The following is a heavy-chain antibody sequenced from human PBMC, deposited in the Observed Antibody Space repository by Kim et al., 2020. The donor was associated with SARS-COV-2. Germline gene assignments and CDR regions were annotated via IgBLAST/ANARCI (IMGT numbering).Heavy chain of an antibody. D-gene: IGHD3-3*01. Sequence: GGSLRLSCAASGFTSDDYAMHWVRQAPGKGLEWVSLISGDGGSTYYADSVKGRFTISRDNSKNSLYLQMNSLRTEDTALYYCAKDMSGYYDFWSGYSSAFDIWGQGTMVTVSS. CDR3: AKDMSGYYDFWSGYSSAFDI. J-gene: IGHJ3*02. V-gene: IGHV3-43*02. CDR1: GFTSDDYA. CDR2: ISGDGGST.